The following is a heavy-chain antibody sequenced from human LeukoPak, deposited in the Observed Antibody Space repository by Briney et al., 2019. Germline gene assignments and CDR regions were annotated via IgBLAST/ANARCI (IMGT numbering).Heavy chain of an antibody. Sequence: ASVKLSCTTSGYTFTDYYMHWVREAPGQGLEWMGWINPNSGGTNPEHKFQGRVTMTRDTYVSTASMELSRLTSDDTAVYHCARGRGSSGYPGFWGQGTLVTVSS. CDR2: INPNSGGT. J-gene: IGHJ4*02. CDR1: GYTFTDYY. D-gene: IGHD5-12*01. V-gene: IGHV1-2*07. CDR3: ARGRGSSGYPGF.